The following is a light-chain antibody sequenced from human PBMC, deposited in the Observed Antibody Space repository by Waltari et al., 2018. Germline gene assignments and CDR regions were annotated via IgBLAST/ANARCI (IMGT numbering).Light chain of an antibody. J-gene: IGKJ1*01. Sequence: EIVLTQSPGTLSLSPGDRATPSCRASQSVSRALAWYQQNPGQAPRLLIYGASNRATGIPDRFSGSGSGTDFSLIISRLEPEDFAVYYCQHYVSLPVTFGQGTKVEIK. V-gene: IGKV3-20*01. CDR1: QSVSRA. CDR2: GAS. CDR3: QHYVSLPVT.